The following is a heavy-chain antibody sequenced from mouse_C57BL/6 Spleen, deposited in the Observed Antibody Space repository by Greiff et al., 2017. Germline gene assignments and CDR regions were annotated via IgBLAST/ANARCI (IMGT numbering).Heavy chain of an antibody. CDR1: GYTFTSYW. D-gene: IGHD2-3*01. V-gene: IGHV1-59*01. J-gene: IGHJ4*01. CDR2: IDPSDSYT. Sequence: QVQLQQPGAELVRPGTSVKLSCKASGYTFTSYWMHWVKQRPGQGLEWIGVIDPSDSYTNYNQKFKGKATMTVDTSSSTAYMQLSSLTSEDSAVYYCARGYENYAMDDWGEGTSVTV. CDR3: ARGYENYAMDD.